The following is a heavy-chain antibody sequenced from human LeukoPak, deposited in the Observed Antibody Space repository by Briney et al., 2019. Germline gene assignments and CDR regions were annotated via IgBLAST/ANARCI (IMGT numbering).Heavy chain of an antibody. V-gene: IGHV4-4*09. CDR3: ARYKRECDS. Sequence: SETLSLTCTVSGDSISSYYWSWIRQPPGKGLEWIWYTSASGVTNYNPSLKSRITIPVDTSNNRFSLKVNSVTAADTAVYYCARYKRECDSWGQGALVTVSS. J-gene: IGHJ5*01. CDR1: GDSISSYY. D-gene: IGHD1-14*01. CDR2: TSASGVT.